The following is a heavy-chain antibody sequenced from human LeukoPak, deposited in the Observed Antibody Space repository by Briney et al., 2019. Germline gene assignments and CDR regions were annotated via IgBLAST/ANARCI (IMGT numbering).Heavy chain of an antibody. CDR2: ISHSGST. Sequence: PSETLSLTCTVSGGSISNNSNYWGWIRQPPGEGLEWVGSISHSGSTYYNPSLKSRVTVSVHTSKNQFSLNLSSVTAADTAIYYCARDRGFSYGFDYWGRGTLVTVSP. CDR1: GGSISNNSNY. V-gene: IGHV4-39*07. CDR3: ARDRGFSYGFDY. J-gene: IGHJ4*02. D-gene: IGHD5-18*01.